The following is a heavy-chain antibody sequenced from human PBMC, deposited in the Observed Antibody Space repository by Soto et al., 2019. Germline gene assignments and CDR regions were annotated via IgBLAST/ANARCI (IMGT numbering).Heavy chain of an antibody. J-gene: IGHJ4*02. CDR2: ISYDGSNK. D-gene: IGHD5-18*01. CDR3: ARAETAMVTHY. CDR1: GFTFSSYT. Sequence: PGGSLRISCAASGFTFSSYTMHWVRQAPGKGLEWVAVISYDGSNKYYADSVKGRFTISRDNSKNTLYLQMNSLRAEDTAVYYCARAETAMVTHYWGQGTLVTVSS. V-gene: IGHV3-30-3*01.